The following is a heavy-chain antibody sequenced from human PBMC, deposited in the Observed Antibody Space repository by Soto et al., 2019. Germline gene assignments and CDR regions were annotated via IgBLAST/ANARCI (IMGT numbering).Heavy chain of an antibody. CDR3: ATLNSFGSDY. J-gene: IGHJ4*02. CDR1: GFTFSDSV. D-gene: IGHD5-18*01. V-gene: IGHV3-74*01. CDR2: MSGDGRT. Sequence: PGGSLRLSCVGSGFTFSDSVMAWVRQAPGKGLEWISVMSGDGRTRYALSVTGRLTISRENAKSTLFLQMNSLRAEDTAVYYCATLNSFGSDYWGRGTLVTVSS.